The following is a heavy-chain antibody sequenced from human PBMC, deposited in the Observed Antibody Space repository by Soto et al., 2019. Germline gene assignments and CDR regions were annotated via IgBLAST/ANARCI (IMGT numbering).Heavy chain of an antibody. V-gene: IGHV1-69*12. CDR3: ASISYDILTGYSSPYYYGMDV. D-gene: IGHD3-9*01. J-gene: IGHJ6*02. Sequence: QVQLVQSGAEVKKPGSSVKVSCKASGGPFRGYAISWVRQAPGQGLEWMEGILPIFVTANNAQKFQGRVTITADESTSTAYMELSSLRSEDTAVYYCASISYDILTGYSSPYYYGMDVWGQGTTVTVSS. CDR1: GGPFRGYA. CDR2: ILPIFVTA.